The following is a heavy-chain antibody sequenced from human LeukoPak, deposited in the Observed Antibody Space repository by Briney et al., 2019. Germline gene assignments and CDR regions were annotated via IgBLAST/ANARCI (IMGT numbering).Heavy chain of an antibody. Sequence: PSETLSLTCTVSGGSISSYYWSWIRQPAGKGLEWIGRIYTSGSTNYNPSLKSRVTMSVDTSKNQFSLKLSSVTAADTAAYYCARDPTAAAGLNWFDPWGQGTLVTVSS. V-gene: IGHV4-4*07. D-gene: IGHD6-13*01. CDR3: ARDPTAAAGLNWFDP. CDR2: IYTSGST. CDR1: GGSISSYY. J-gene: IGHJ5*02.